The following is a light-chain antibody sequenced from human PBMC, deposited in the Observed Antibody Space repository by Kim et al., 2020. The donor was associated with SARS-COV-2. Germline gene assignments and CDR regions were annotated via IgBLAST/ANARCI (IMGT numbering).Light chain of an antibody. Sequence: GTTVTISCTRSSGSIASNYVQCDQQRPDSAPTIVIYDDNQRPSGVTDRLSGSIDSSSNSASLTIAGLKTEDEADYYCQSYDGTNRVFGGGTQLTVL. CDR3: QSYDGTNRV. CDR1: SGSIASNY. V-gene: IGLV6-57*03. J-gene: IGLJ3*02. CDR2: DDN.